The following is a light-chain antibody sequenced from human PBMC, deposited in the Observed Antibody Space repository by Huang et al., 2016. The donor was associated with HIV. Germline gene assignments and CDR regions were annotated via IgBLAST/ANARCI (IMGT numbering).Light chain of an antibody. V-gene: IGKV1-12*02. CDR2: AAS. CDR3: QQAFTFPFT. J-gene: IGKJ4*01. CDR1: QYIRSW. Sequence: DIQMTQSPSSVSASVGDRVSITCRASQYIRSWLAWYQQRPVKAPKLLISAASSLQSGVPSRFSGSASETDFTLTISSLQPEDSATYYCQQAFTFPFTFGGGTKVEIK.